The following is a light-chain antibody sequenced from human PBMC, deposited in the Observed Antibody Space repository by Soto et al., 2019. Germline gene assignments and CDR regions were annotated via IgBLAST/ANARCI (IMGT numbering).Light chain of an antibody. CDR3: QQCDNFTLT. V-gene: IGKV1-33*01. CDR1: QDIPHF. CDR2: AXS. J-gene: IGKJ4*01. Sequence: DIQMTQFPSSLSASEGDRVTMTXQARQDIPHFLNWYEQQPGXPPKXXXYAXSNWTTGFPSRLSGSGSGTDFTFPISSLQPEDVATYYCQQCDNFTLTFGGGTKVEIK.